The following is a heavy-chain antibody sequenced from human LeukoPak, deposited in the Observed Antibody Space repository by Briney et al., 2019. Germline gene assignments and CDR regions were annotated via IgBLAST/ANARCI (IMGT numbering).Heavy chain of an antibody. D-gene: IGHD3-22*01. CDR1: GFTFRKYD. J-gene: IGHJ1*01. Sequence: PGGSLRLSCAASGFTFRKYDMNWVREAPGKGLEWVSFIGSSGSPIYYADSVKGRFTISRDNSKNTLYLQMNSLRAEDTAVYYCTKSRGIAVVRSAEYFQHWGQGTLVTVSS. CDR3: TKSRGIAVVRSAEYFQH. CDR2: IGSSGSPI. V-gene: IGHV3-48*01.